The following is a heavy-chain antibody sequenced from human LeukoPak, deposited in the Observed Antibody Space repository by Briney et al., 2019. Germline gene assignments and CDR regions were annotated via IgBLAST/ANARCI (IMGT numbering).Heavy chain of an antibody. D-gene: IGHD2-15*01. Sequence: GESLKISCKASGYIFTNYWIAWVRQMPGKGLEWMGIRYSPSFQGQVTISADKSITTAYLQWSSLKASDTAMYYCARGYCSGGTCRYVTKYFDYWGQGTLVTVSS. CDR3: ARGYCSGGTCRYVTKYFDY. CDR1: GYIFTNYW. J-gene: IGHJ4*02. V-gene: IGHV5-51*01.